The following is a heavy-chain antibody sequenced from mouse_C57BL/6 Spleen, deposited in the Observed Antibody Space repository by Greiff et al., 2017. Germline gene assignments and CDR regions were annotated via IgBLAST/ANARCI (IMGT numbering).Heavy chain of an antibody. D-gene: IGHD1-1*01. CDR1: GFTFSDYY. J-gene: IGHJ4*01. V-gene: IGHV5-12*01. CDR3: ARQNTTIVGAMDY. CDR2: ISNGGGST. Sequence: EVMLVESGGGLVQPGGSLKLSCAASGFTFSDYYMYWVRQTPEKRLEWVAYISNGGGSTYYPDTVKGRFTISRDKAKNTLYLQMSRLKSEDTAMYYCARQNTTIVGAMDYWGQGTSVTVSS.